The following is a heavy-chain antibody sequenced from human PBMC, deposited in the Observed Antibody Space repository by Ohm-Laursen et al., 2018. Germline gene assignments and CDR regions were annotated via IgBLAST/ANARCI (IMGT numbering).Heavy chain of an antibody. J-gene: IGHJ3*02. CDR1: GGSISSYY. CDR2: IYYSGST. Sequence: SETLSLTCTVSGGSISSYYWSWIRQPPGKGLEWIGYIYYSGSTNYNPSLKSRVTISVDTSKNQFSLKLSSVTAADTAVYYCARESGYSPGDAFDIWGQGTMVTVSS. V-gene: IGHV4-59*01. D-gene: IGHD6-13*01. CDR3: ARESGYSPGDAFDI.